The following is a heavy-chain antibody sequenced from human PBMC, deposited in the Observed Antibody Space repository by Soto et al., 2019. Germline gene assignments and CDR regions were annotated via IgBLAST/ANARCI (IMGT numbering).Heavy chain of an antibody. CDR1: GGSISSGGYY. CDR2: IYYSGST. V-gene: IGHV4-31*03. D-gene: IGHD2-21*02. Sequence: QVQLQEPGPGLVKPSQTLSLTCTVSGGSISSGGYYWSWIRQHPGKGLEWIGYIYYSGSTYYNPSLKSRVTLSVGPAKNQFCLKLSSVTAADTAVYYCARDPEGVYGGNSGWYFDLWGRGTLVTVS. J-gene: IGHJ2*01. CDR3: ARDPEGVYGGNSGWYFDL.